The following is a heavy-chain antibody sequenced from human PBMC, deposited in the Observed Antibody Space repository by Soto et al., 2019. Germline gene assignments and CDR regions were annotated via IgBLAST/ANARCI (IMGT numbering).Heavy chain of an antibody. CDR3: ARDQPGYSYGYGLGY. CDR1: GFTFSSYS. Sequence: EVQLVESGGGLVKPGGSLRLSCAASGFTFSSYSMNWVRQAPGKGLEWVSSISSSSSYIYYADSVKGRFTISRDNAKNSLYLQMNSLRAEHTAVYYCARDQPGYSYGYGLGYWGQGTLVTVSS. V-gene: IGHV3-21*01. D-gene: IGHD5-18*01. J-gene: IGHJ4*02. CDR2: ISSSSSYI.